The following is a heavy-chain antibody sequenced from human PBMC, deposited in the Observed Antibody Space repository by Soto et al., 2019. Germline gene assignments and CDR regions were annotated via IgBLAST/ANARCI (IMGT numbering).Heavy chain of an antibody. Sequence: PGGSLRLSCAASGFTFSSYSMNWVRQAPGKGLEWVSSISSSSSYIYYADSVKGRFTISRDNAKNSLYLQMNSLRAEDTAVYYCASDTTGDSSNWRLRWFDPWGQGTLVTVSS. CDR2: ISSSSSYI. V-gene: IGHV3-21*01. J-gene: IGHJ5*02. CDR3: ASDTTGDSSNWRLRWFDP. D-gene: IGHD6-13*01. CDR1: GFTFSSYS.